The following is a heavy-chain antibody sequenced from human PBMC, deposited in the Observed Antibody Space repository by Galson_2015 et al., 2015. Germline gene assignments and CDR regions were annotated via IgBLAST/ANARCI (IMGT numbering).Heavy chain of an antibody. Sequence: SVKVSCKASGGTFSSYTISWVRQAPGQGLGWMGRIIPILGIANYAQKFQGRVTITADKSTSTAYMELSSLRSEDTAVYYCARDEGYDSSGYYPSSGPWGQGTLVTVSS. CDR3: ARDEGYDSSGYYPSSGP. CDR1: GGTFSSYT. V-gene: IGHV1-69*04. CDR2: IIPILGIA. D-gene: IGHD3-22*01. J-gene: IGHJ5*02.